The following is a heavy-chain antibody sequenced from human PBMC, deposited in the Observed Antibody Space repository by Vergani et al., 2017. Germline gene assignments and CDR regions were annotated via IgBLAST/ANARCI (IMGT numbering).Heavy chain of an antibody. Sequence: QLQLQESGPGLVKPSETLSLTCTVSGGSISSGYYWGWIRQPPGKGLEWIGSIYHSGSTYYNPSLKSRVTISVDTSKNQFSLKLSSVTAADTAVYYCAWNSGYDSVIYFDYWGQGTLVTVSS. CDR3: AWNSGYDSVIYFDY. CDR2: IYHSGST. J-gene: IGHJ4*02. CDR1: GGSISSGYY. D-gene: IGHD5-12*01. V-gene: IGHV4-38-2*02.